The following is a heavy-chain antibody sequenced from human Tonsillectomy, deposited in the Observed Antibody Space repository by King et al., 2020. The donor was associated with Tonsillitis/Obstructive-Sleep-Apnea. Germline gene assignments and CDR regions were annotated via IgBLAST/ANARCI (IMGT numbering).Heavy chain of an antibody. V-gene: IGHV3-48*02. CDR1: GFTFSSYS. D-gene: IGHD5-18*01. CDR2: ISTSSSTI. Sequence: VQLVESGGGLVQPGGSLRLSCAASGFTFSSYSMNWVRQAPGKGLEWVSYISTSSSTIHYADSVKGRFTISRDNAKNSLYLQMNSLRDEDTAVYYCARGRGYSYGYPDYWGQGTLVTVSS. CDR3: ARGRGYSYGYPDY. J-gene: IGHJ4*02.